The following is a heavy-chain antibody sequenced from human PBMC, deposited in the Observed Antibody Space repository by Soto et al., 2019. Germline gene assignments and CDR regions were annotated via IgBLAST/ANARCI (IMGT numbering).Heavy chain of an antibody. D-gene: IGHD3-10*01. Sequence: GESLKISSKGSGYNFISYWIGWVRQIPGKGLEWMGIIYPGDSDTRYSPSFQGQVTISADKSISTAYLQWSSLKASDTAMYYCARQNYEYGSGTKYPYYYGMDVWGQGTTVTVSS. CDR3: ARQNYEYGSGTKYPYYYGMDV. CDR2: IYPGDSDT. V-gene: IGHV5-51*01. CDR1: GYNFISYW. J-gene: IGHJ6*02.